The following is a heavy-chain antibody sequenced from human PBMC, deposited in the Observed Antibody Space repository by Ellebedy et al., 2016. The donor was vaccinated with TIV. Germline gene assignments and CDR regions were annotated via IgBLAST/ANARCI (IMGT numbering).Heavy chain of an antibody. CDR3: ARGATVIDS. D-gene: IGHD4-17*01. CDR2: VNPYSGNS. CDR1: GYTFIDYD. J-gene: IGHJ4*02. V-gene: IGHV1-8*01. Sequence: ASVKVSXKASGYTFIDYDINWVRQATGQGLEWVGWVNPYSGNSVYTDKFQGRVTVTSDNSIRTVYMELSNLTSNDTAVYYCARGATVIDSWGQGTLVTVSS.